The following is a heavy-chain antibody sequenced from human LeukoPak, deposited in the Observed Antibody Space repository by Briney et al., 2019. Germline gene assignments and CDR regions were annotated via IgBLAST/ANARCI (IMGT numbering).Heavy chain of an antibody. CDR3: ARLYYRSSYYYYYYMDV. J-gene: IGHJ6*03. Sequence: GGSLRLSCAASGFTFSSYSMNWVRQAPGKGLEWVSYISSSSSTIYYADSVKGRFTISRDNAKNSLYLQMNSLRAEDTAVYYCARLYYRSSYYYYYYMDVWGKGTTVTVSS. CDR2: ISSSSSTI. CDR1: GFTFSSYS. D-gene: IGHD4-11*01. V-gene: IGHV3-48*01.